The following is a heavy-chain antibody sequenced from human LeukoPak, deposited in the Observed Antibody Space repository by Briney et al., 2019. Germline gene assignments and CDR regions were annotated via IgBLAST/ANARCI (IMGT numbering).Heavy chain of an antibody. CDR1: GFTFSSFE. CDR2: ISSDGAII. Sequence: GGSLRLSCTTSGFTFSSFEMNWVRQAPGKGLVWVSRISSDGAIINYADSVKGRFTISRDNAKNTLYLQMNSLRAEDTAVYYCAKDMYDILTGYDIGRDNWFDPWGQGTLVSVSS. D-gene: IGHD3-9*01. CDR3: AKDMYDILTGYDIGRDNWFDP. J-gene: IGHJ5*02. V-gene: IGHV3-74*01.